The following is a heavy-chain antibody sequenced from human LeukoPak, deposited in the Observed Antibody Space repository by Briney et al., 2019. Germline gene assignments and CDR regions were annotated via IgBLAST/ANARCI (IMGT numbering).Heavy chain of an antibody. CDR3: ARGRVVTTGFDY. J-gene: IGHJ4*02. Sequence: GGSLRLSCAASGFTFSSYAMSWVRQAPGKGLEWVSAISGSGGSTYYADSVKGRFTISRDNSKNTLYLQMNSLRAEDTAVYYRARGRVVTTGFDYWGQGTLVTVSS. CDR1: GFTFSSYA. CDR2: ISGSGGST. V-gene: IGHV3-23*01. D-gene: IGHD2-21*02.